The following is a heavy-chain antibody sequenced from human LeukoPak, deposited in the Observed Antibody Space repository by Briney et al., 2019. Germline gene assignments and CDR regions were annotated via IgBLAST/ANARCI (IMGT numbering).Heavy chain of an antibody. V-gene: IGHV3-21*01. J-gene: IGHJ4*02. CDR3: ARDFPNYGSGSDLGY. CDR1: GFTFSSYA. CDR2: ISSSSSYI. D-gene: IGHD3-10*01. Sequence: GGSLRLSCAASGFTFSSYAMSWVRQAPGKGLEWVSSISSSSSYIYYADSVKGRFTISRDNAKNSLYLQMNSLRAEDTAVYYCARDFPNYGSGSDLGYWGQGTLVTVSS.